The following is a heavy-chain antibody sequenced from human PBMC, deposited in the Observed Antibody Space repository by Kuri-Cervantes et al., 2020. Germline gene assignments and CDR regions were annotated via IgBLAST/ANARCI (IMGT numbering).Heavy chain of an antibody. V-gene: IGHV4-38-2*02. D-gene: IGHD3-10*01. J-gene: IGHJ6*02. CDR2: IYHSGST. Sequence: SETLSLTCAVSGYSISSGYYWGWIRQPPGKGLEWIGSIYHSGSTYYNPSLKSRVTISVDTSKNQFSLKLSSVTAADTAVYYCARDNRVLRGGGMDVWGQGTTVTVSS. CDR3: ARDNRVLRGGGMDV. CDR1: GYSISSGYY.